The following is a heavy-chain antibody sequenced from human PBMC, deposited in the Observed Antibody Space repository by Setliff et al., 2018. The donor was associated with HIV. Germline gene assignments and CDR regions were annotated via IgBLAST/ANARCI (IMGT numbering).Heavy chain of an antibody. V-gene: IGHV4-59*11. CDR1: GGSISSHY. D-gene: IGHD3-22*01. CDR3: ARLSPDYYDSSAPRFDI. J-gene: IGHJ3*02. Sequence: SETLSLTCTVSGGSISSHYWSWIRQPPGKGLEWIGFISYSGSPNSNPSLKSRVTISVDTSKNQFSLKLSSVTAADTAMYYCARLSPDYYDSSAPRFDIWGQGTMVTVSS. CDR2: ISYSGSP.